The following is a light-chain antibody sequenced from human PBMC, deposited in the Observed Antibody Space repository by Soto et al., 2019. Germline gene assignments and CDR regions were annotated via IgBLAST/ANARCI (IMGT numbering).Light chain of an antibody. CDR2: DAS. CDR3: QQYDNLPMYT. CDR1: QDISNY. J-gene: IGKJ2*01. Sequence: DIQMTQPPSSLSASVGDRVTITCQASQDISNYLNWYQQKPGKAPKLLIYDASNLETGVPSRFSGSGSGTDFTFTISSLQPEYIATYYCQQYDNLPMYTFGQGTKLEIK. V-gene: IGKV1-33*01.